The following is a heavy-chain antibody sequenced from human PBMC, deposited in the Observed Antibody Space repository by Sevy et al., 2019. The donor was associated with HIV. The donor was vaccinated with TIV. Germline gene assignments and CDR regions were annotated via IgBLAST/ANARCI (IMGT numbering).Heavy chain of an antibody. D-gene: IGHD3-22*01. CDR2: ISGTGNTI. Sequence: GGSLRLSCAASGFTFSSHSMNWVRQTPGRGLEWISYISGTGNTIYYADSVKGRFTISRDNAKNSLYLQLKSLRDEDTAIYYCARVPHYYDSNVSDFWGQGSLVTVSS. J-gene: IGHJ4*02. V-gene: IGHV3-48*02. CDR1: GFTFSSHS. CDR3: ARVPHYYDSNVSDF.